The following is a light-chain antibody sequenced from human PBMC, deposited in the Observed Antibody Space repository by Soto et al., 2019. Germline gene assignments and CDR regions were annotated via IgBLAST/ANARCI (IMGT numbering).Light chain of an antibody. CDR1: QSVSSSH. V-gene: IGKV3D-20*01. CDR2: DAS. CDR3: KQYGSSPYT. Sequence: EIVLTQSPATLSLSPGERATLSCGASQSVSSSHLAWYQQKPGLAPRLLIYDASSRASGIPDRFSGSVSGTDFTLTISTLEPEDFAGYYCKQYGSSPYTFGQGTKLEIK. J-gene: IGKJ2*01.